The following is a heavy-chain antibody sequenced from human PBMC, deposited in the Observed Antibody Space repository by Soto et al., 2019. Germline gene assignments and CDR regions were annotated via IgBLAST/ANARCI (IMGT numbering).Heavy chain of an antibody. CDR2: IDPSDSYT. Sequence: PGESLKISCKGSGYSFTSYWISWVRQMPGKGLEWMGRIDPSDSYTNYSPSFQGHVTISADKSISTAYLQWSSLKASDTAMYYCARLGSSAYYYYYGMDVWGQGTTVTASS. D-gene: IGHD6-25*01. CDR1: GYSFTSYW. CDR3: ARLGSSAYYYYYGMDV. V-gene: IGHV5-10-1*01. J-gene: IGHJ6*02.